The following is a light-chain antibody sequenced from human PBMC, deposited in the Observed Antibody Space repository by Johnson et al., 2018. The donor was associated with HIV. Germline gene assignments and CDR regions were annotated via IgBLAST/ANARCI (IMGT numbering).Light chain of an antibody. Sequence: QSVLTQPPSVSAAPGQKVTISCSGSSSTIGNNDVSWYQLLPGTAPKLLIYKNDQRPSGIPDRFSGSKSGTSVTLDITGLQTGDEADYYCGTWDSSLSVYVFGTGTKVTVL. CDR1: SSTIGNND. J-gene: IGLJ1*01. CDR3: GTWDSSLSVYV. V-gene: IGLV1-51*02. CDR2: KND.